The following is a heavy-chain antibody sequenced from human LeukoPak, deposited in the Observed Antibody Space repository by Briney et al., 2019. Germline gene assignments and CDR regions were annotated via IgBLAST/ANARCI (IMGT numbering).Heavy chain of an antibody. CDR1: GYSFTSYC. CDR3: ARHDTAMVNLDP. CDR2: IYPGDSDT. Sequence: GESLKIFCKGSGYSFTSYCIVWVRQIPGKGLEWMGIIYPGDSDTRYSPSFQGQVTISADKSISTAYLQWSSLKASDTAMYYCARHDTAMVNLDPWGQGTLVTVSS. D-gene: IGHD5-18*01. J-gene: IGHJ5*02. V-gene: IGHV5-51*01.